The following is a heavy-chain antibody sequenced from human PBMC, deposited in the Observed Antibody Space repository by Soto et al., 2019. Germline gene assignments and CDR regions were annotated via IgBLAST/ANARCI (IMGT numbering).Heavy chain of an antibody. CDR1: EFTFSTHA. D-gene: IGHD2-2*01. Sequence: GGSLRLSCAASEFTFSTHAMTWVRQAPGKGLEWVSSISGSGDSTYYADSVKGRFTISRDNSKNTLYLQMNSLRAEDAAVYSCAKAGYCVSTSCYFPFDYWGQGTLVTVSS. CDR3: AKAGYCVSTSCYFPFDY. V-gene: IGHV3-23*01. CDR2: ISGSGDST. J-gene: IGHJ4*02.